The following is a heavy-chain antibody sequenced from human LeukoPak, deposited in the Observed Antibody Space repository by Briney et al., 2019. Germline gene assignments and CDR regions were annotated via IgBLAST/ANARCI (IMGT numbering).Heavy chain of an antibody. J-gene: IGHJ6*03. Sequence: ASVKVSCKASGYTFTSYGITWVRQAPGQGLEWMGWMNPSSGNTGYAQKFQDRVSMTRNTSINTAYMELSSLRSEDTAVYYCARSLAGRSYYYYMDAWGNGTTVTVSS. CDR3: ARSLAGRSYYYYMDA. V-gene: IGHV1-8*02. CDR1: GYTFTSYG. D-gene: IGHD6-6*01. CDR2: MNPSSGNT.